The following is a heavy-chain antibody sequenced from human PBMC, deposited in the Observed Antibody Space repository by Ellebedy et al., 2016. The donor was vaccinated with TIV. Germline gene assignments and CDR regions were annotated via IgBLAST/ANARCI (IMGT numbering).Heavy chain of an antibody. D-gene: IGHD1-7*01. CDR3: ARRGRGNFYPYYFQS. CDR2: INDSGST. Sequence: MPGGSLRLSCAVYGGPFSGHYWNWIRQPPGKGLEWIGEINDSGSTNYNPSLKSRVTISLDTSKNQFSLKVSSVTAADTAMYYCARRGRGNFYPYYFQSWGQGSLVTVSS. V-gene: IGHV4-34*01. CDR1: GGPFSGHY. J-gene: IGHJ4*02.